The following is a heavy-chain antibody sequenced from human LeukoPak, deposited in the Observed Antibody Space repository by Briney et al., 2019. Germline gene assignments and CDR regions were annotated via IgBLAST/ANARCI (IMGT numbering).Heavy chain of an antibody. J-gene: IGHJ6*03. CDR1: GYTFTSYD. CDR3: ARAGGSYFYYYYYYYMDV. CDR2: MNPNSGNT. V-gene: IGHV1-8*01. D-gene: IGHD1-26*01. Sequence: ASVKVSCKASGYTFTSYDINWVRQATGQGLEWMGWMNPNSGNTGYAQKFQGRVTMTRNTSISTAYMELSSLRSEDTAVYYCARAGGSYFYYYYYYYMDVWGKGTTVTVSS.